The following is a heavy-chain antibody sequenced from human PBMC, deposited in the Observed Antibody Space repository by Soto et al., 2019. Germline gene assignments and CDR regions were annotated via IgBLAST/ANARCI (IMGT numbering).Heavy chain of an antibody. Sequence: GASVKVSCKASGYTFTSYAMHWVRQAPGQRLEWMGWINAGNGNTKYSQKFQGRVTITRDTSASTAYMELSSLRSEDTAVYYCARGLLWFGEFDIWGQGTMVTVSS. CDR2: INAGNGNT. CDR1: GYTFTSYA. D-gene: IGHD3-10*01. V-gene: IGHV1-3*01. CDR3: ARGLLWFGEFDI. J-gene: IGHJ3*02.